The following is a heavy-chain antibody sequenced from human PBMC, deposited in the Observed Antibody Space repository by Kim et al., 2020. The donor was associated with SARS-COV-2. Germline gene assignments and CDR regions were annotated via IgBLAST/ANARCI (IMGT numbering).Heavy chain of an antibody. CDR1: GFTFSSYA. J-gene: IGHJ4*02. Sequence: GGSLRLSCAASGFTFSSYAMTWVRQAPGKGLEWVSTFTLSGDGPYYADSVKGRFTISRDNTKNTLYLQMSSLRAEDTAVYYCAKGISQRSKTTDYWGQGTLVTVYS. V-gene: IGHV3-23*01. CDR3: AKGISQRSKTTDY. CDR2: FTLSGDGP.